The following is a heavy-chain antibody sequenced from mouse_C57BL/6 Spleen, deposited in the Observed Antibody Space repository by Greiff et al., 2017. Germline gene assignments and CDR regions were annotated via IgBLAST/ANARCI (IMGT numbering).Heavy chain of an antibody. V-gene: IGHV1-15*01. D-gene: IGHD2-13*01. CDR3: TRDYYGDLWYFDV. CDR1: GYTFTDYE. CDR2: IDPETGGT. J-gene: IGHJ1*03. Sequence: LVESGAELVRPGASVTLSCKASGYTFTDYEMHWVKQTPVHGLEWIGAIDPETGGTAYNQKFKGKAILTADKASSTAYMELRSLTSEDSAVYDCTRDYYGDLWYFDVWGTGTTVTVSS.